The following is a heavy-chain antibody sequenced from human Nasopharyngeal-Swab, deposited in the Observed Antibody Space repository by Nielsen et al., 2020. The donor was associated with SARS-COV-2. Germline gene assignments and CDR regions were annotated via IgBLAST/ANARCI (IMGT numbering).Heavy chain of an antibody. CDR2: INHSGST. CDR3: ARGLSGIVPAPILGLGPYYYYYYMDV. J-gene: IGHJ6*03. V-gene: IGHV4-34*01. Sequence: GSLRLSCAVSGGSFSGYYWGWIRRPPGKGPEWIAEINHSGSTNYNPSLRSRVTLSVDTSMNQVSLEVSSVTAADTAVYYCARGLSGIVPAPILGLGPYYYYYYMDVWGKGTTVTVSS. D-gene: IGHD2-2*01. CDR1: GGSFSGYY.